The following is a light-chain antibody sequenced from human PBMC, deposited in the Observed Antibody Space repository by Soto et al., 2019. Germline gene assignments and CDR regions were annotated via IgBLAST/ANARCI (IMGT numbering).Light chain of an antibody. CDR3: SSYAGRTLYV. Sequence: QSALTQPPSASGSPGQSVTISCTGTSSDVGGYDYVSWYQQRPGNAPKLLIHEVTKRPSGVPDRFSGSKSGNTASLTVSGLQAEDEDDYYCSSYAGRTLYVFGTGTKLTVL. V-gene: IGLV2-8*01. CDR1: SSDVGGYDY. CDR2: EVT. J-gene: IGLJ1*01.